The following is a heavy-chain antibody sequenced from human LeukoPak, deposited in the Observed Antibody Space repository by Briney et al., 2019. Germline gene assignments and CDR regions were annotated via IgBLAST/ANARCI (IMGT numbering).Heavy chain of an antibody. V-gene: IGHV3-48*01. J-gene: IGHJ4*02. Sequence: GGSLRLSCAASGFTFSSYSMNWVRQAPGKGLEWVSYISSSSGTIYYADSVKGRFTISRDNAKNSLYLQMNSLRAEDTAVYYCARDLIAAAGRHWGQGTLVTVSS. CDR3: ARDLIAAAGRH. CDR2: ISSSSGTI. D-gene: IGHD6-13*01. CDR1: GFTFSSYS.